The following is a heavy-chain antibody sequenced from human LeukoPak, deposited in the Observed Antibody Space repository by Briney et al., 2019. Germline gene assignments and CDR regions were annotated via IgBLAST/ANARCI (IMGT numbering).Heavy chain of an antibody. CDR1: GYTFTGYY. Sequence: ASVKVSCKASGYTFTGYYMHWVRQAPGQGLEWMGWINPNSGGTNYTQKFQGRVTMTRDTSISTAYMELSRLRSDDTAVYYCAREDLYYYDSSGSEYFQHWGQGTLVTVSS. J-gene: IGHJ1*01. V-gene: IGHV1-2*02. CDR3: AREDLYYYDSSGSEYFQH. D-gene: IGHD3-22*01. CDR2: INPNSGGT.